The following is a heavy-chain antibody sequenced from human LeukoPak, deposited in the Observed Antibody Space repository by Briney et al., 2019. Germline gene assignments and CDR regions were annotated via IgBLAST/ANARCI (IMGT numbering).Heavy chain of an antibody. J-gene: IGHJ5*02. CDR3: AREIVGATGWFDP. CDR2: IYHSGST. D-gene: IGHD1-26*01. Sequence: SETLSLTCAVSGYSISSGYYWGWIRQPPGKGREWIGSIYHSGSTYYNPSLKSRVTISVDTSKNQFSLKLSSVTAADTAVYYCAREIVGATGWFDPWGQGTLVTVSS. CDR1: GYSISSGYY. V-gene: IGHV4-38-2*01.